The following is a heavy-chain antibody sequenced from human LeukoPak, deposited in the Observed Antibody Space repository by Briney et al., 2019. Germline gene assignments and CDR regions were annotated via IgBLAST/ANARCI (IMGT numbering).Heavy chain of an antibody. D-gene: IGHD3-22*01. V-gene: IGHV3-23*01. CDR1: GFPLSADA. CDR3: ETSDYYDSSGHPSSFEY. CDR2: VSGRGSTI. Sequence: GGCLRLAWAAAGFPLSADAVSWVRQPPGKWLGWVSAVSGRGSTIYYADSMKGRFNISRDTSKSTLHLQLKSLRAEDTAVYYCETSDYYDSSGHPSSFEYWGQGKLVTVSS. J-gene: IGHJ4*02.